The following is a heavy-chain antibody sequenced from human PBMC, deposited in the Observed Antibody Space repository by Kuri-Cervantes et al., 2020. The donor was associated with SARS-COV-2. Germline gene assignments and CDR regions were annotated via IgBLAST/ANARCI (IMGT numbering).Heavy chain of an antibody. Sequence: GGSLRLSCAASGFTFDDYAMHWVRQAPGKGLEWVSGISWNSGSIGYADSVKGRFTISRDNSKNTLYLQMNSLRAEDTAVYYCAKWTTVVSAFDIWGQGTMVTVSS. V-gene: IGHV3-9*01. J-gene: IGHJ3*02. CDR3: AKWTTVVSAFDI. D-gene: IGHD4-23*01. CDR1: GFTFDDYA. CDR2: ISWNSGSI.